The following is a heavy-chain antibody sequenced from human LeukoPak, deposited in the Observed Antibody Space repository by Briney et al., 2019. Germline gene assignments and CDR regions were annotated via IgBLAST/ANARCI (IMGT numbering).Heavy chain of an antibody. Sequence: SETLSDTCTVPGGSISSYYWCWIRQPPGKGLEWIGYIYTSGSTNYNPSLKSRVTISVDTSKNQFSLKLSSVTTADTAVYYCARHAPASYYDFWSGFYYMDVWGKGTTVTVSS. J-gene: IGHJ6*03. CDR2: IYTSGST. V-gene: IGHV4-4*09. D-gene: IGHD3-3*01. CDR3: ARHAPASYYDFWSGFYYMDV. CDR1: GGSISSYY.